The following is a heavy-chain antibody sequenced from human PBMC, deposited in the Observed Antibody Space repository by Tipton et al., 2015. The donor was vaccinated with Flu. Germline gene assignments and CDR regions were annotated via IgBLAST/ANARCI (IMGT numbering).Heavy chain of an antibody. CDR2: IYYSGST. CDR1: GDSISSDYY. Sequence: TLSLTCAVSGDSISSDYYWGWIRQFPGKGLEWIGCIYYSGSTYYKSSLRSRLSISVDTSRNLFSLTLNSVTAADTAIYYCARDQGFGDGLTYDYYAMDVWGQGTTVTVSS. D-gene: IGHD3-10*01. V-gene: IGHV4-31*11. CDR3: ARDQGFGDGLTYDYYAMDV. J-gene: IGHJ6*02.